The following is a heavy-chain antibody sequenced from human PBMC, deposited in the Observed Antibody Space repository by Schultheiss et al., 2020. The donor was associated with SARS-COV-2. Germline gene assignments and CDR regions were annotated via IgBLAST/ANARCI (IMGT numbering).Heavy chain of an antibody. CDR2: ISSSSSTI. V-gene: IGHV3-48*01. D-gene: IGHD6-13*01. J-gene: IGHJ4*02. CDR3: AKGGHSSPNAGPGGY. Sequence: GGSLRLSCAASGFTFSSYSMNWVRQAPGKGLEWVSYISSSSSTIYYADSVKGRFTISRDNAKNSLYLQMNSLRAEDTAVYYCAKGGHSSPNAGPGGYWGQGTLVTVSS. CDR1: GFTFSSYS.